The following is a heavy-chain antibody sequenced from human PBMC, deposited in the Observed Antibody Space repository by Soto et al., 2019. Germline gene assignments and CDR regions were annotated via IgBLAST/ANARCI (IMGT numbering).Heavy chain of an antibody. D-gene: IGHD6-19*01. CDR3: AKGRGSGWAWYFDN. CDR2: ISDTGAST. J-gene: IGHJ4*02. V-gene: IGHV3-23*04. Sequence: EVRLVEAGGGLKQPGGSLRLSCAASGFTFKESAMNWVRQAPGKGLEWVASISDTGASTWYAESVRGRLSIFRDNSKNTLYLQVHSLRGEDTAVYYCAKGRGSGWAWYFDNWGQGTQVTVSS. CDR1: GFTFKESA.